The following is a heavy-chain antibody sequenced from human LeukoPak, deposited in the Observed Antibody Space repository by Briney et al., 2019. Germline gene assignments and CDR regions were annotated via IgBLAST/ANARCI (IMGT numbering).Heavy chain of an antibody. CDR1: GFTFSSYW. Sequence: PGGSLRLSCAASGFTFSSYWMHWVRQAPGKGLEWVSFISTSSSYIYYADSVKGRFTISRDNAKKSLYLQMNSLRAEDTAMYYCATSERGYSDGYSYYWGQGTLVIVSS. CDR2: ISTSSSYI. CDR3: ATSERGYSDGYSYY. V-gene: IGHV3-21*01. D-gene: IGHD5-18*01. J-gene: IGHJ4*02.